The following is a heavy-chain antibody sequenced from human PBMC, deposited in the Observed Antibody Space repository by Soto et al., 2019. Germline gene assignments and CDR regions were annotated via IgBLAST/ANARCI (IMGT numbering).Heavy chain of an antibody. V-gene: IGHV3-7*01. Sequence: QPGGSLRLSCAASGFTFSSYWMSWVRQAPGKGLEWVANIKQDGSKKYYVDSVKGRFTISRNNSKNSLYLQMNSLRAEDTAVYYCAKDGPSSSWYTYYYYMDVWGKGTTVTVSS. CDR3: AKDGPSSSWYTYYYYMDV. CDR1: GFTFSSYW. D-gene: IGHD6-13*01. CDR2: IKQDGSKK. J-gene: IGHJ6*03.